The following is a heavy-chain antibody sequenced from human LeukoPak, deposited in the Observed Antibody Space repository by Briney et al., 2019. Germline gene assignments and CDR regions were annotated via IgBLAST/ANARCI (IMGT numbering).Heavy chain of an antibody. CDR3: AKPSLIVGATVGFDY. V-gene: IGHV3-23*01. D-gene: IGHD1-26*01. CDR1: GFTFSSYA. CDR2: ISGSGSST. Sequence: VGSLRLSCAASGFTFSSYAMSWVRQAPGKGLEWVSAISGSGSSTYYADSVKGRFTISRDNSKNTLYLQMNSLRAEDTAVYYCAKPSLIVGATVGFDYWGQGTLVTVSS. J-gene: IGHJ4*02.